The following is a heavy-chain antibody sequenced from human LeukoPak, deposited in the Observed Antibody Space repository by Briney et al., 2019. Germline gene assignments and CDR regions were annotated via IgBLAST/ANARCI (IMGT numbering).Heavy chain of an antibody. CDR2: INSDGSST. J-gene: IGHJ4*02. Sequence: GGSLRLSCAASGFTFSSYWMHWVRQAPGKGLVWVSRINSDGSSTSYADSVKGRFTISRDNAKNSLYLQMNSLRAEDTAVYYCAREAGYGSGSDYWGQGTLVTVSS. D-gene: IGHD3-10*01. V-gene: IGHV3-74*01. CDR3: AREAGYGSGSDY. CDR1: GFTFSSYW.